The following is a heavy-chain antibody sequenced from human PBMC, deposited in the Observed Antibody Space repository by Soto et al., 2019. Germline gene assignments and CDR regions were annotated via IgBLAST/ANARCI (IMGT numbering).Heavy chain of an antibody. V-gene: IGHV1-18*01. Sequence: QIQLVQSGAEVKKPGASVKVSCKASGYTFTDHGISWVRQAPGQGREWVGWISAFTDYTDYAQKFRGRVTMTTDKSTNTAYMELRSLTSDDTAVYYCAKDRPRFTQQIVDFYWGQGTLVTVSS. CDR2: ISAFTDYT. D-gene: IGHD3-16*02. J-gene: IGHJ4*02. CDR1: GYTFTDHG. CDR3: AKDRPRFTQQIVDFY.